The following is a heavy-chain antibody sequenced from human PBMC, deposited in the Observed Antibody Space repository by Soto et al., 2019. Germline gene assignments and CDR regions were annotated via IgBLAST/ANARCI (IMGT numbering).Heavy chain of an antibody. V-gene: IGHV3-23*01. D-gene: IGHD3-10*01. J-gene: IGHJ4*03. CDR2: VSGDGYAS. CDR1: GFTFSSNA. Sequence: VGSLRLSCAGSGFTFSSNAMSWVRQAPGKGLEWVSSVSGDGYASDYADSVKGRFTVSRHNSKNTLYLQMNSLRAEDTAVYYCAKRHYYGSGSFALATWGQGTLVTVSS. CDR3: AKRHYYGSGSFALAT.